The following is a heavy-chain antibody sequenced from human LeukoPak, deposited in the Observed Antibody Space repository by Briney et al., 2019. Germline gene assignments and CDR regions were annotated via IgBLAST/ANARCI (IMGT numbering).Heavy chain of an antibody. CDR2: INPNSGGT. D-gene: IGHD3-10*01. Sequence: ASVKVSCKASGYTFTGYYMHWVRQAPGQGLEWMGRINPNSGGTNYAQKFQGRVTMTRDTSISTAYMELSRLRSDDTAVYYCARELFSGHTNNAFDIWGQGTMVTVSS. V-gene: IGHV1-2*06. J-gene: IGHJ3*02. CDR1: GYTFTGYY. CDR3: ARELFSGHTNNAFDI.